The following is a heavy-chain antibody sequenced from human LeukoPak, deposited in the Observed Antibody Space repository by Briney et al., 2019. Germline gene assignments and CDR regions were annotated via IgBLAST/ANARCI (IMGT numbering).Heavy chain of an antibody. Sequence: PQASLKVSCKVSGYMFTELPIHWVRQTPAIGLEWMGGFDPADGEPVYAKNFKDRLTMTEDTSTETAYMELRGLGSEDTAVYYCTAGPDCSSTSCLFEFWGQGTLVTVSS. D-gene: IGHD2-2*01. CDR2: FDPADGEP. CDR3: TAGPDCSSTSCLFEF. V-gene: IGHV1-24*01. J-gene: IGHJ4*02. CDR1: GYMFTELP.